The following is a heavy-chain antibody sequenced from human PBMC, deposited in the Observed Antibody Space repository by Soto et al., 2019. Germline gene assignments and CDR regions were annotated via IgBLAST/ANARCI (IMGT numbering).Heavy chain of an antibody. CDR3: ARGLIGSGSYHNWFDP. CDR1: GGSISSYY. CDR2: IYTSGST. Sequence: SETLSLTCTVSGGSISSYYWSWIRQPAGKGLEWIGRIYTSGSTNYNPSLKSRVTMSVDTSKNQFSLKLSSVTAADTAVYYCARGLIGSGSYHNWFDPWGQGTLVTSPQ. J-gene: IGHJ5*02. D-gene: IGHD3-10*01. V-gene: IGHV4-4*07.